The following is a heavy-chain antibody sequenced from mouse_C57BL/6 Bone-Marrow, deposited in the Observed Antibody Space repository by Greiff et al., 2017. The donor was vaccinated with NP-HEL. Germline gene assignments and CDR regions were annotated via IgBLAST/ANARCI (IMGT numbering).Heavy chain of an antibody. D-gene: IGHD2-12*01. CDR3: TRRRCYEGAMDF. V-gene: IGHV5-6*01. CDR2: ISSGGSYT. J-gene: IGHJ4*01. Sequence: EVQLVESGGDLVKPGGSLKLSCAASGFTFSSYGMSWVRQTPDKRLEWVATISSGGSYTYYPDSVKGRFTISRDNAKNTLYLQMSSLKSEDTAMYYCTRRRCYEGAMDFWGRGTSVTVSA. CDR1: GFTFSSYG.